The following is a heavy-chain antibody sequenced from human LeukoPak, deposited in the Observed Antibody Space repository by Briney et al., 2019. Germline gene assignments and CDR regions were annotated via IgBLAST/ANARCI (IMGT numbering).Heavy chain of an antibody. Sequence: GGSLRLSCAASGFTFSSYGMHWVRQAPGKGLEWVSSISSSSSYIYYADSVKGRFTISRDNAKNSLYLQMNSLRAEDTAVYYCARAPGYYDILTGYYPDYWGQGTLVTVSS. V-gene: IGHV3-21*01. CDR1: GFTFSSYG. CDR2: ISSSSSYI. D-gene: IGHD3-9*01. J-gene: IGHJ4*02. CDR3: ARAPGYYDILTGYYPDY.